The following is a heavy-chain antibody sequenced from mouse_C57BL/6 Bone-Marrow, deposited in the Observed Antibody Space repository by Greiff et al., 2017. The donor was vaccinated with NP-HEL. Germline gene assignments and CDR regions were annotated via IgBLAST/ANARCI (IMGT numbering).Heavy chain of an antibody. V-gene: IGHV1-63*01. CDR1: GYTFTNYW. D-gene: IGHD4-1*01. CDR2: IYPGGGYT. CDR3: AREDLGRGFDY. J-gene: IGHJ2*01. Sequence: QVQLQQSGAELVRPGTSVKMSCKASGYTFTNYWIGWAKQRPGHGLEWIGDIYPGGGYTNYDEKFKGKATLTADKSSSTAYMQFSSLTSEDSAIYYCAREDLGRGFDYWGQGTTLTVSS.